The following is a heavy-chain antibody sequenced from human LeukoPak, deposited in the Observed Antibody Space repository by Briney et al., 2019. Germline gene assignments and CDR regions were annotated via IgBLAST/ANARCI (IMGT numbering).Heavy chain of an antibody. CDR1: GYTFTTYG. V-gene: IGHV1-18*01. CDR2: ISIYHGNT. CDR3: ARGGDNSGYHYVNWFDP. D-gene: IGHD3-22*01. J-gene: IGHJ5*02. Sequence: ASVKVSCKTSGYTFTTYGISWVRQAPGQGLEWMGWISIYHGNTKYAEKLQGRVTMTTDPSTSTAYMELRSLRSDDTAVYYCARGGDNSGYHYVNWFDPWGPGTLVTVSS.